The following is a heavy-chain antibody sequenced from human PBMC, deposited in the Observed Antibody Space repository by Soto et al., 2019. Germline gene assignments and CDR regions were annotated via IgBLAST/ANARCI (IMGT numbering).Heavy chain of an antibody. CDR3: ARSGGSIAAREVYYYYYGMDV. D-gene: IGHD6-6*01. CDR1: GGSISSSNW. V-gene: IGHV4-4*02. CDR2: IYHSGST. J-gene: IGHJ6*02. Sequence: SETLSLTCAVSGGSISSSNWWSWVRQPPGKGLEWIGEIYHSGSTNYNPSLKSRVTISVDKSKNQFSLKLSSVTAADTAVYYCARSGGSIAAREVYYYYYGMDVWGQGTTVTV.